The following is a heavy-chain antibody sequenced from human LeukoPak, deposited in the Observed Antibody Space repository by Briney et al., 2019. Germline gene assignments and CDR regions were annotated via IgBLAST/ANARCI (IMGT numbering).Heavy chain of an antibody. CDR2: ISWNSGSI. Sequence: GGSLRLSCAASGFTFDDYAMHWVRQAPGKGLEWVSGISWNSGSIGYADSVKGRFTISRDNAKNSLYLQTNSLRAEDTALYYCAKDPLATRYHYFDYWGQGTLVTVSS. J-gene: IGHJ4*02. CDR3: AKDPLATRYHYFDY. D-gene: IGHD5-12*01. V-gene: IGHV3-9*01. CDR1: GFTFDDYA.